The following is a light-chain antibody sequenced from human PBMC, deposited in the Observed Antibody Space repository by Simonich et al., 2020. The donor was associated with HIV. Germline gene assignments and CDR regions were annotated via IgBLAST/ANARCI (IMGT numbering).Light chain of an antibody. CDR2: TAS. J-gene: IGKJ1*01. CDR3: QQYNSYST. Sequence: DIQMTQSPSTLSASVGDRVTITCRASQSISSWLDWYQQKPGKAPKLLIYTASSLESGVPSRFSGSGSGTEFTLTISSLQPDDFATYYCQQYNSYSTFGQGTKVEIK. V-gene: IGKV1-5*03. CDR1: QSISSW.